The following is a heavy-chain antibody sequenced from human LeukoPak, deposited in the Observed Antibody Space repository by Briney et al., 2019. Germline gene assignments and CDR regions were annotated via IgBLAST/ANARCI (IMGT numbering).Heavy chain of an antibody. CDR2: IIPIFGTA. CDR1: GGTFSSYA. Sequence: GASVKVSCKASGGTFSSYAISWVRQAPGQGLEWMGRIIPIFGTANYAQKFQGRVTITTDESTSTAYMELSGLRPEDTAVYYCAGETYYYDSSGYIGHKFDPWGQGTLVTVSS. V-gene: IGHV1-69*05. D-gene: IGHD3-22*01. CDR3: AGETYYYDSSGYIGHKFDP. J-gene: IGHJ5*02.